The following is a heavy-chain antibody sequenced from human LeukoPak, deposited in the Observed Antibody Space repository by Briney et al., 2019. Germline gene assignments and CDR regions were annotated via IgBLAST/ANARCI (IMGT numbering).Heavy chain of an antibody. V-gene: IGHV1-69*13. J-gene: IGHJ4*02. CDR3: ARSPNPDYYGSGSYYFDY. CDR1: GGTFSSYA. Sequence: SVKVSCKASGGTFSSYAISWVRQAPGQGLEWMGGIIPIFGTANYAQKFQGRVTITADESTSTAYMELSSLRSEDTAVYYCARSPNPDYYGSGSYYFDYWGQGTLVTVSS. D-gene: IGHD3-10*01. CDR2: IIPIFGTA.